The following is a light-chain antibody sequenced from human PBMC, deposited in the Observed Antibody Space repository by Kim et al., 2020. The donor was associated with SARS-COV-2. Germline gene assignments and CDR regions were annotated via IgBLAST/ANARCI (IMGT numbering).Light chain of an antibody. J-gene: IGKJ4*01. CDR2: DAF. V-gene: IGKV3-11*01. CDR1: QSISSS. Sequence: SPGASATLTCRASQSISSSLAWYQQKPGQAPRLLIYDAFNRATGIPARFSGSGSGTDFTLTISSLEPEDFAVYYCQQRSNWPPLTFGGGTKVDIK. CDR3: QQRSNWPPLT.